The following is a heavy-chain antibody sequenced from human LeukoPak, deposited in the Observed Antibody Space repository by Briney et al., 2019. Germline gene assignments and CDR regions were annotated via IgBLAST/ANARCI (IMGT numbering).Heavy chain of an antibody. V-gene: IGHV4-59*01. J-gene: IGHJ4*02. D-gene: IGHD3-22*01. CDR1: GGSISSYY. CDR3: AGASYDSSGVH. Sequence: SETLSLTCTVSGGSISSYYWSWIRQPPGKGLEWIGYIYYSGSTNYNPSLKSRVTISVDTSKNQFSLKLSSVTVADTAVYYCAGASYDSSGVHWGQGTLVTVSS. CDR2: IYYSGST.